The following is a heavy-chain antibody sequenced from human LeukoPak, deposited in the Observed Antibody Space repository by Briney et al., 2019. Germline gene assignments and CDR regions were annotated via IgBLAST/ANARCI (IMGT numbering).Heavy chain of an antibody. CDR3: ARALWGDILTGVRFDY. CDR2: INHSGST. Sequence: SETLSLTCAVYGGSFSGYYWSWIRQPPGKGLEGIGEINHSGSTNYNPSLKSRVTISVDTSKNQFSLKLSSVTAADTAVYYCARALWGDILTGVRFDYWGQGTLVTVSS. J-gene: IGHJ4*02. D-gene: IGHD3-9*01. V-gene: IGHV4-34*01. CDR1: GGSFSGYY.